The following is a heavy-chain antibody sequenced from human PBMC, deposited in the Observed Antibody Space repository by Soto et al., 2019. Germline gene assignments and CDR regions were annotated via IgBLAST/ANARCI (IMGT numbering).Heavy chain of an antibody. J-gene: IGHJ6*02. CDR3: ARGLGYCSSTSCQFYYYYGMDV. CDR1: GGTFSSYA. V-gene: IGHV1-69*01. CDR2: IIPIFGTA. D-gene: IGHD2-2*01. Sequence: QVQLVQSGAEVKKPGSSVKVSCKASGGTFSSYAISWVRQAPGQGLEWMGGIIPIFGTANYAQKFQGRVTITADESTSTAYMALSSLRSEDTAVYYCARGLGYCSSTSCQFYYYYGMDVWGQGTTVTVSS.